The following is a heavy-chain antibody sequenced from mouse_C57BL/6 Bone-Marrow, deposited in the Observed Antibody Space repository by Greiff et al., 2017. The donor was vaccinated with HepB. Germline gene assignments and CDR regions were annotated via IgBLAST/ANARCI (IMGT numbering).Heavy chain of an antibody. D-gene: IGHD1-1*01. V-gene: IGHV5-6*01. CDR2: ISSGGSYT. CDR1: GFTFSSYG. CDR3: ARHPYYGSSYDYAMDY. J-gene: IGHJ4*01. Sequence: EVKVVESGGDLVKPGGSLKLSCAASGFTFSSYGMSWVRQTPDKRLEWVATISSGGSYTYYPDSVKGRFTISRDNAKNTLYLQMSSLKSEDTAMYYSARHPYYGSSYDYAMDYWGQGTSVTVSS.